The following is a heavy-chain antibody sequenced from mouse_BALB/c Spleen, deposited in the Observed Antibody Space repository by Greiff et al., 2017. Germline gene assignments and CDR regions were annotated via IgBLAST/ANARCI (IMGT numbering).Heavy chain of an antibody. V-gene: IGHV1-67*01. CDR3: ARKGTTGYFDV. CDR2: ISTYYGNT. J-gene: IGHJ1*01. Sequence: VQLVESGPELVRPGVSVKISCKGSGYTFTDYAMHWVKQSHAKSLEWIGVISTYYGNTNYNQKFKGKATMTVDKSSSTAYMELARLTSEDSAIYYCARKGTTGYFDVWGAGTTVTVSS. CDR1: GYTFTDYA. D-gene: IGHD1-1*01.